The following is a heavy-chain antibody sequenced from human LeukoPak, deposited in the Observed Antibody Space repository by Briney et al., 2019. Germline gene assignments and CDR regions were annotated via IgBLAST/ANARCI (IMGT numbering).Heavy chain of an antibody. CDR2: ISFAGSHK. V-gene: IGHV3-30*03. CDR3: ARGNYYYDSSGYHSLDY. D-gene: IGHD3-22*01. CDR1: GFTFSSYD. Sequence: GGSLRLSCAASGFTFSSYDMHWVRQAPGKGLEWLAVISFAGSHKFYADSVKGRFTISRDNAKNSLYLQMNSLRAEDTALYYCARGNYYYDSSGYHSLDYWGQGTLVTVSS. J-gene: IGHJ4*02.